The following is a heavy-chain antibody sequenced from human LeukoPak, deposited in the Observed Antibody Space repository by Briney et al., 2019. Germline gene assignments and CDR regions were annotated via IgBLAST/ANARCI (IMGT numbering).Heavy chain of an antibody. V-gene: IGHV1-18*01. Sequence: ASVKVSCKASGYTFTSYGISWVRQAPGHGLEWMGWISAYNGNTNYAQKLHGRVTMTTDTSTSAAYMELRSLRSDDTAVYYCARERRYGAPLDYWGQGTLVTVSS. J-gene: IGHJ4*02. CDR3: ARERRYGAPLDY. CDR2: ISAYNGNT. D-gene: IGHD4-17*01. CDR1: GYTFTSYG.